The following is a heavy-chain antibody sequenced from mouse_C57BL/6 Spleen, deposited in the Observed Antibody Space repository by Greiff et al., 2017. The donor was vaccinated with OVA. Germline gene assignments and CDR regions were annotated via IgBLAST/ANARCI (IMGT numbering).Heavy chain of an antibody. Sequence: QVQLQQSGAELVRPGTSVKVSCKASGYAFTNYLIEWVKQRPGQGLVWIGVINPGSGGTNYNEKFKGKATLTADKSSSTAYMQLSSLTSEDSAVYFCARSTPYYFDYWGQGTTLTVSS. CDR2: INPGSGGT. CDR1: GYAFTNYL. V-gene: IGHV1-54*01. J-gene: IGHJ2*01. CDR3: ARSTPYYFDY.